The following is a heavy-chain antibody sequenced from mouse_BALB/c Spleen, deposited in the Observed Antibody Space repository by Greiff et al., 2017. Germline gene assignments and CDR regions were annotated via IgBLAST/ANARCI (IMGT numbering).Heavy chain of an antibody. CDR1: GFTFSSFG. CDR3: ARDYDNFDY. CDR2: ISSGSSTI. J-gene: IGHJ2*01. V-gene: IGHV5-17*02. Sequence: EVKLMESGGGLVQPGGSRKLSCAASGFTFSSFGMHWVRQAPEKGLEWVAYISSGSSTIYYADTVKGRFTISRDNPKNTLFLQMTSLRSEDTAMYYCARDYDNFDYWGQGTTLTVSS. D-gene: IGHD2-4*01.